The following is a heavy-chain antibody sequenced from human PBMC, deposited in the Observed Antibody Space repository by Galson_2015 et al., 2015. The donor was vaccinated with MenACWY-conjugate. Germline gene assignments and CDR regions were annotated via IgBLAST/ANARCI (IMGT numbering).Heavy chain of an antibody. Sequence: SVKVSCKASGYTFTSYAMHWVRQAPGQRLEWMGWINAGNGNTKYSQKFQGRVTITRDTSASTAYMELSSLRSEDTAVYYCARVGFDGPYYYYGMDVWGQGTTVTVSS. CDR2: INAGNGNT. CDR1: GYTFTSYA. V-gene: IGHV1-3*01. CDR3: ARVGFDGPYYYYGMDV. J-gene: IGHJ6*02. D-gene: IGHD3-10*01.